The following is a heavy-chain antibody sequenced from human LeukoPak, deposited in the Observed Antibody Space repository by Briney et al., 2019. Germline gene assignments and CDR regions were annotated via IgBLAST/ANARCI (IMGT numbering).Heavy chain of an antibody. D-gene: IGHD3-22*01. J-gene: IGHJ5*02. CDR1: GFTFSNAW. V-gene: IGHV3-15*07. CDR2: IRSNSDGGTI. CDR3: ATDFYDST. Sequence: RSGVSLRLSCATSGFTFSNAWMNWVRQAPGKGLEWVGRIRSNSDGGTIDYAAPVKGRFTLSRDDSKTTLYLQMNSLQTEDTAVYYCATDFYDSTWGQGTLVTVSS.